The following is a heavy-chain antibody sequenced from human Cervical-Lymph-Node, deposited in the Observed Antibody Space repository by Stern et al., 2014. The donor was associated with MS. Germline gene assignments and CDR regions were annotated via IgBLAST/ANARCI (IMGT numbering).Heavy chain of an antibody. V-gene: IGHV5-51*01. CDR3: ARPARGDGGLDFDY. D-gene: IGHD3-10*01. J-gene: IGHJ4*02. CDR1: GYSFTSYW. CDR2: INPGAPET. Sequence: EVQLEESGAEVKKPGESLKISCKGSGYSFTSYWIGWVRQMPGKGLEWMGIINPGAPETKKPPYFQDHVTISAHKSISTASLQRSSLKASDTAMYYCARPARGDGGLDFDYWGQGTLVTVSS.